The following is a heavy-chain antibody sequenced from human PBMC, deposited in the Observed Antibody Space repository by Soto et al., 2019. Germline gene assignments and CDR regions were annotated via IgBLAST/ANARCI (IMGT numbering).Heavy chain of an antibody. V-gene: IGHV3-11*06. CDR3: ASSVDRGWLQLTPDS. J-gene: IGHJ5*01. D-gene: IGHD5-18*01. CDR1: GFDFSDSY. CDR2: INSGSSYT. Sequence: VQLVESGGDLVKPGGSLRLSCAASGFDFSDSYMSWVRQAPGKGPEWISYINSGSSYTGYADSVKGRFTISRDHAKNSLYLQMNSLRAEDTAVYYCASSVDRGWLQLTPDSWGQGTLVIVSS.